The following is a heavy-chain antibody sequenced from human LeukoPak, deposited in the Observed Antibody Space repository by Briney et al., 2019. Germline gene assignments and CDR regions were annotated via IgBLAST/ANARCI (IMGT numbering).Heavy chain of an antibody. Sequence: GGSLRLSCAASGFTFSSYGMHWVRQAPGKGLEWVAVISYDGSNKYYADSVKGRFTISRDNSKNTLYLQMNSLRAEDTAIYYCARANSAAAAGYSYGMDVWGQGTTVTVSS. J-gene: IGHJ6*02. V-gene: IGHV3-30*03. CDR1: GFTFSSYG. D-gene: IGHD6-13*01. CDR3: ARANSAAAAGYSYGMDV. CDR2: ISYDGSNK.